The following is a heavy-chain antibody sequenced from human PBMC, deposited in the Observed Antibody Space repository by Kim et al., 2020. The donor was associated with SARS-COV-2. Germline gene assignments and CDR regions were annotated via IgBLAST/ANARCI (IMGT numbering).Heavy chain of an antibody. V-gene: IGHV4-59*13. CDR1: GGSISSYY. Sequence: SETLSLTCTVSGGSISSYYWSRIRQPPGKGLEWIGYIYYSGSTNYNPSLKSRVTISVDTSKNQFSLKLSSVTAADTAVYYCASGTRLWYFDLWGRGTLVTVSS. CDR3: ASGTRLWYFDL. CDR2: IYYSGST. J-gene: IGHJ2*01.